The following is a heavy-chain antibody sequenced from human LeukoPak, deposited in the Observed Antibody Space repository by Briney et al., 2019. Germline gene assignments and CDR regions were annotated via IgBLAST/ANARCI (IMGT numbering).Heavy chain of an antibody. J-gene: IGHJ1*01. V-gene: IGHV4-59*01. CDR2: VYSSGST. CDR3: ARQVAYGGNSVYFQH. D-gene: IGHD4-23*01. CDR1: DDSIGNSY. Sequence: PSETLSLTCTVSDDSIGNSYWSWIRQPPGKGLEWIGYVYSSGSTSYNPSLRSRVTISVDTSKNQISLKLSSVTAADTAVYYCARQVAYGGNSVYFQHWGQGTLVTVSS.